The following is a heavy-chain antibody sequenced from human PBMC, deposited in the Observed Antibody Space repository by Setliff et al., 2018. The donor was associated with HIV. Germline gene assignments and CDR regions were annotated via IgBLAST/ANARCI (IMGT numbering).Heavy chain of an antibody. CDR2: INPNSGGT. Sequence: GASVKVSCKASGYTFISYGITWVRQAPGQGLEWMGWINPNSGGTNYAQKVQGRVTMTRDTSISTPYMELSRLRSDDTAVYYCARDRDSSGDSYYFDYWGKGTLVTVSS. CDR3: ARDRDSSGDSYYFDY. V-gene: IGHV1-2*02. D-gene: IGHD3-22*01. J-gene: IGHJ4*02. CDR1: GYTFISYG.